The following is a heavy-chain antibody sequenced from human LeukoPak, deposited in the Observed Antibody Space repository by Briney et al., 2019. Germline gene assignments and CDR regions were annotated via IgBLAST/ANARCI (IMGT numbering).Heavy chain of an antibody. CDR3: AKVGGTRDIRYYYGSGSYPDY. CDR2: IRGSGGST. J-gene: IGHJ4*02. CDR1: GFTFSSYA. D-gene: IGHD3-10*01. V-gene: IGHV3-23*01. Sequence: GGSLRLSCAASGFTFSSYAMSWVRQAPGKGLEWVSAIRGSGGSTYYADSVKGRFTISRDNSKNTLYLQMNSRRAEDTAVYYWAKVGGTRDIRYYYGSGSYPDYWGQGTLVTVSS.